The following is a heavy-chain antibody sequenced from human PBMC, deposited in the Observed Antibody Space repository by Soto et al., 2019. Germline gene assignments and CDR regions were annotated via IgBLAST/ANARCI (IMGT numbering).Heavy chain of an antibody. CDR2: LSTSGNT. CDR1: GFTVRSNY. CDR3: VREGSGSFDX. Sequence: GGSLRLSCAASGFTVRSNYMTWVRQAPGKGLECVSVLSTSGNTYYADSVRGRFTVSRDNSKNTLSLQMSSLTADETAIYYCVREGSGSFDXWGRGTILTVS. D-gene: IGHD6-19*01. V-gene: IGHV3-53*01. J-gene: IGHJ3*01.